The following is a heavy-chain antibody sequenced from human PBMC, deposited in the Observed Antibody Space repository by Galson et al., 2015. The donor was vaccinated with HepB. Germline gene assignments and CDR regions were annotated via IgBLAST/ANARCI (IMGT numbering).Heavy chain of an antibody. D-gene: IGHD6-13*01. CDR2: ISGSGGST. CDR1: GFTFSSYA. Sequence: SLRLSCAASGFTFSSYAMSWVRQAPGKGLEWVSAISGSGGSTYYADSVKGRFTISRDNSKNTLYLQMNSLRAEDTAVYYCANSQSSTGYSSSWYDYYYMDVWGKGTTVTVSS. V-gene: IGHV3-23*01. J-gene: IGHJ6*03. CDR3: ANSQSSTGYSSSWYDYYYMDV.